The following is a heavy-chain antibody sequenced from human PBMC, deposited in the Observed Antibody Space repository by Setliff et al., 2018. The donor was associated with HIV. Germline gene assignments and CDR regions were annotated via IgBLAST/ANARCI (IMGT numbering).Heavy chain of an antibody. D-gene: IGHD6-13*01. Sequence: PSETLSLTCTVSGGSIKSSSYYWGWIRQPPGKGLEWIGSIYYSGNTYYNPSLKSRVTISEDTSRNQFSLRLSSVTAADTAIYYCARVPTSSWYVTTQRTKEYFQQWGQGTLVTVSS. V-gene: IGHV4-39*07. CDR2: IYYSGNT. CDR3: ARVPTSSWYVTTQRTKEYFQQ. J-gene: IGHJ1*01. CDR1: GGSIKSSSYY.